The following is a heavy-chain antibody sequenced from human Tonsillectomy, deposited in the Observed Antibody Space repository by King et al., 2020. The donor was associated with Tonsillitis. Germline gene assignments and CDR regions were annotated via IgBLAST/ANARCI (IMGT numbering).Heavy chain of an antibody. Sequence: VQLVESGGGVVQPGGSLRLSCAASGFTFNTYGMHWVRQAPGKGLEWVALIWYDSSNKFYGDSVKGRFTIARDNSDNTLYLQMNSLRAEDTAVYYCARDLGYSRYYFDYWGQGTLVTVSS. J-gene: IGHJ4*02. CDR2: IWYDSSNK. D-gene: IGHD2-21*01. CDR3: ARDLGYSRYYFDY. CDR1: GFTFNTYG. V-gene: IGHV3-33*01.